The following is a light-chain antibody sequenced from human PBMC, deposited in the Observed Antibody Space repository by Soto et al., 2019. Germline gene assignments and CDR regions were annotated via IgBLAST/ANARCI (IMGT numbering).Light chain of an antibody. J-gene: IGLJ2*01. CDR1: SSDVGTYNR. CDR2: ELN. Sequence: QSALTQPPSVSGSPGQSVTISCTGTSSDVGTYNRVSWYQEPPCTAPKLMIYELNNRPSGVPDRFSGSKSGNTASLTISGLQDEDEADYYCSSYTSSSTLLFGGWNKATVL. CDR3: SSYTSSSTLL. V-gene: IGLV2-18*02.